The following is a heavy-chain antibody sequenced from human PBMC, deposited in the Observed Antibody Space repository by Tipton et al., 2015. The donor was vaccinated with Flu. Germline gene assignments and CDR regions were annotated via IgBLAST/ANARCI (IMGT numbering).Heavy chain of an antibody. V-gene: IGHV3-23*01. J-gene: IGHJ4*02. CDR1: GFTFSMYA. CDR2: ISGGGGGT. Sequence: SLRLSCAASGFTFSMYAMSWVRQAPGKRLEWISAISGGGGGTYYADSVKGRFPISRDNSRNTLYLRMNSLRAEDTAIYYCAKVIPEKVAGLDYWGQGTLVTVSS. D-gene: IGHD6-19*01. CDR3: AKVIPEKVAGLDY.